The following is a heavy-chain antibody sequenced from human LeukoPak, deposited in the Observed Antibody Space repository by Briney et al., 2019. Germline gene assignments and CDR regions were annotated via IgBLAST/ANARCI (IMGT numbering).Heavy chain of an antibody. V-gene: IGHV4-39*01. Sequence: PSETLSLTCTVSSGSISGSSYFWGWIRQPPGKGLEWIGSIYYSGSTYYNPSLKSRVTISVDTSENQFSLKLSSVTAADTAVYYCARHVSGQQWLDPFDYWGQGTLVTVSS. CDR1: SGSISGSSYF. D-gene: IGHD6-19*01. CDR3: ARHVSGQQWLDPFDY. CDR2: IYYSGST. J-gene: IGHJ4*02.